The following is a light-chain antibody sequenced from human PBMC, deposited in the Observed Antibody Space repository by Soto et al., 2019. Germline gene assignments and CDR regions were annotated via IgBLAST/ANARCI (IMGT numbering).Light chain of an antibody. Sequence: QAVVTQEPSLTVSPGGTVTLTCGSSTGAVTSGHYPYWFQQKPGQAPRTLIHDTSNKHSWTPARFSGSLLGGKAALTLSGAQPEDEAEYYCLLSYSGARVFGTGTKLTVL. V-gene: IGLV7-46*01. CDR3: LLSYSGARV. CDR1: TGAVTSGHY. J-gene: IGLJ1*01. CDR2: DTS.